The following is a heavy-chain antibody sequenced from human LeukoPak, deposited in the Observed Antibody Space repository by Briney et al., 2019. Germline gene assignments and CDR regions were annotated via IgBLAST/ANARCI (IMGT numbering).Heavy chain of an antibody. CDR3: ARRRLSSSWYYFDY. J-gene: IGHJ4*02. V-gene: IGHV4-34*01. CDR1: GGSFSGYY. Sequence: TSETLSLTCAVYGGSFSGYYWSWIRQPPGKGLDWIGEINHSGSTNYNPSLKSRVTISVDTSKNQFSLKLSSVTAADTAVYYCARRRLSSSWYYFDYWGQGTLVTVSS. D-gene: IGHD6-13*01. CDR2: INHSGST.